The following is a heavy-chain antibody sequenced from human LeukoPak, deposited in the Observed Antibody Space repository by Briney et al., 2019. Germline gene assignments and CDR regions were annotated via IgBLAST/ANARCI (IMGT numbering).Heavy chain of an antibody. CDR3: IRHIEYVAPDS. V-gene: IGHV3-20*04. CDR1: GFIFDEYG. D-gene: IGHD2-21*01. J-gene: IGHJ4*02. CDR2: INWNGANT. Sequence: GGSLRLSCAASGFIFDEYGMTWVRQAPGKGLEWVSGINWNGANTGYADSVKGRFTISRDNAKNSLHLQMRSLRAEDTAVYYCIRHIEYVAPDSWGQGTLVTVSS.